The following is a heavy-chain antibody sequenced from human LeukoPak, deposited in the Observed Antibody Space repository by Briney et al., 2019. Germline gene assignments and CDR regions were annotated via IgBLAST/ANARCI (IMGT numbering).Heavy chain of an antibody. CDR1: GFTFSSSS. CDR2: ISSSSSTT. CDR3: ARRVGYNSDWYLVNDY. Sequence: GGSLRLSCAASGFTFSSSSMNWVRQAPGKGLEWVSYISSSSSTTYYADSVKGRFTISRDNAKNSLYLQMNSLRDEDTAVYYCARRVGYNSDWYLVNDYWGQGTLVTVSS. V-gene: IGHV3-48*02. J-gene: IGHJ4*02. D-gene: IGHD6-19*01.